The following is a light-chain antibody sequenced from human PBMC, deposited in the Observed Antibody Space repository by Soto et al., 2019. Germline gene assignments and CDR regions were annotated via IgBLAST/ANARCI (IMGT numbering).Light chain of an antibody. CDR3: QQYYSIPLS. CDR1: QSVLYTSNSQNY. CDR2: WAS. Sequence: DIVMTQSPDSLAVSLGERATINCKSSQSVLYTSNSQNYVAWYQQKPGQPPKLLTYWASIRESGVPERFAGSGSGTDFTLTVTGLEAEDVAVYYCQQYYSIPLSFGGGTKV. V-gene: IGKV4-1*01. J-gene: IGKJ4*01.